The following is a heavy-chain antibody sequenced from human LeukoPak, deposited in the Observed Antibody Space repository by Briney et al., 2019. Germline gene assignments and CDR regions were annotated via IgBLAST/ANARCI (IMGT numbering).Heavy chain of an antibody. CDR2: FDPEDGDT. V-gene: IGHV1-24*01. CDR3: ATDQSGYDYGWFDP. CDR1: GGTFSSYA. D-gene: IGHD5-12*01. J-gene: IGHJ5*02. Sequence: ASVKVSCKASGGTFSSYAISWVRQAPGQGLEWMGGFDPEDGDTIYAQKFQGRVTMTEDTSTDTAYMELSSLRSEDTAVYYCATDQSGYDYGWFDPWGQGTLVTVSS.